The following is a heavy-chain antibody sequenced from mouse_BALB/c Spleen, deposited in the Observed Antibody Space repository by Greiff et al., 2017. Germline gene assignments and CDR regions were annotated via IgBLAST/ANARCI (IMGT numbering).Heavy chain of an antibody. CDR2: INPSNGGT. V-gene: IGHV1S81*02. CDR3: TRYYRDDGGDYYAMDY. CDR1: GYTFTSYY. D-gene: IGHD2-14*01. J-gene: IGHJ4*01. Sequence: QVQLKQSGAELVKPGASVKLSCTASGYTFTSYYMYWVKQRPGQGLEWIGEINPSNGGTNFNEKFKSKAILPVDKSSSTAYMQLSSLTSEDSAVYYRTRYYRDDGGDYYAMDYWGQGTTVTVSA.